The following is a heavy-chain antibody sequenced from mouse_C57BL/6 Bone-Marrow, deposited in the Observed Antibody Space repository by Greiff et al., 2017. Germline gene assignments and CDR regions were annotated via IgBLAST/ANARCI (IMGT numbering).Heavy chain of an antibody. D-gene: IGHD1-1*01. V-gene: IGHV5-17*01. Sequence: EVKLMESGGGLVKPGGSLKLSCAASGFTFSDYGMHWVRQAPEKGLEWVAYISSGSSTIYYADTVKGRFTLSRDNAKNTLFLQMTSLRSEDTAMYYCAGGYGSRDGPWVDYWGQGTLVTVSA. J-gene: IGHJ3*01. CDR1: GFTFSDYG. CDR3: AGGYGSRDGPWVDY. CDR2: ISSGSSTI.